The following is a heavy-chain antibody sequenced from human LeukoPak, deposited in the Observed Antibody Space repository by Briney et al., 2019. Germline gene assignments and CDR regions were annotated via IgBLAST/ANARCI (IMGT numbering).Heavy chain of an antibody. CDR3: AKDAGTAMVTYYYYYGMDV. Sequence: QPGRSLRLSCAASGFTFSSYGMHWVRQAPGKGLEWVAVISYDGSNKYYADSVKGRSTISRDNSKNTLYLQMNSLRAEDTAVYYCAKDAGTAMVTYYYYYGMDVWGQGTTVTVSS. CDR2: ISYDGSNK. V-gene: IGHV3-30*18. D-gene: IGHD5-18*01. CDR1: GFTFSSYG. J-gene: IGHJ6*02.